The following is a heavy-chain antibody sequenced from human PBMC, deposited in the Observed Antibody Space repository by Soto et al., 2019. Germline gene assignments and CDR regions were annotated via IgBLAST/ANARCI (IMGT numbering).Heavy chain of an antibody. J-gene: IGHJ4*02. D-gene: IGHD3-9*01. CDR3: AKISDVDWLFW. CDR1: GLMFTDYA. CDR2: ISSRGSGI. V-gene: IGHV3-23*01. Sequence: GGSLRLSCAASGLMFTDYAMSWVRQAPGKGLEWVGSISSRGSGIYYADSVKGRFTISRDNSKNTLYLQMNSLRPEETAMYYCAKISDVDWLFWWAQGTLVTVSS.